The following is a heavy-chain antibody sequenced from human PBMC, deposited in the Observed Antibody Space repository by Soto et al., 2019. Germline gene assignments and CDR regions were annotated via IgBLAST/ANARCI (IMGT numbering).Heavy chain of an antibody. CDR2: ISYDGSNK. J-gene: IGHJ3*02. CDR1: GFTFSSYG. Sequence: QVQLVESGGGVVQPGRSLRLSCAASGFTFSSYGMHWVRQAPGKGLEWVAVISYDGSNKYYADSVKGRFTISRDNSKNTLYLQMNSLRAEDTAVYYCAKDSPDAFDIWGQGTMVTVSS. V-gene: IGHV3-30*18. CDR3: AKDSPDAFDI.